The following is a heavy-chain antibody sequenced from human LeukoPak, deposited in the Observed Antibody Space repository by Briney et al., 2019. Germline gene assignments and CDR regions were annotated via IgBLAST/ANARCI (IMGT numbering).Heavy chain of an antibody. V-gene: IGHV3-30*18. CDR2: ISYDGSNK. CDR1: GFTFSSYG. CDR3: AKNYLPDYYGSGSYYNAAVDV. J-gene: IGHJ6*02. Sequence: GGSLRLSCAASGFTFSSYGMHWVRQAPGKGLEWVAVISYDGSNKYYADSVKGRFTISRDNSKNTLYLQMNSLRAEDTAVYYCAKNYLPDYYGSGSYYNAAVDVWGQGTTVTVSS. D-gene: IGHD3-10*01.